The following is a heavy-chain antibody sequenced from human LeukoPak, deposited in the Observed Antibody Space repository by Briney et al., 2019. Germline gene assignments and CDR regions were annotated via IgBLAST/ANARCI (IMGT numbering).Heavy chain of an antibody. Sequence: PSQTLSLTCTVSGGSISSGGYYWSWIRQPPGKGLEWIGYIYHSGSTYYNPSLKSRVTISVDRSKNQFSLKLSSVTAADTAVYYCARLISSIWFYGPFDYWGQGTLGTVSA. CDR2: IYHSGST. CDR1: GGSISSGGYY. V-gene: IGHV4-30-2*01. CDR3: ARLISSIWFYGPFDY. J-gene: IGHJ4*02. D-gene: IGHD6-13*01.